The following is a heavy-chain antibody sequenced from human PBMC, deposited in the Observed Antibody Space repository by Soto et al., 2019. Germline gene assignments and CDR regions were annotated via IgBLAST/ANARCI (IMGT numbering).Heavy chain of an antibody. Sequence: GGSLRLSCAASGFTFSSYAMSWVRQAPGKGLEWVSAISGSGGSTYYADSVKGRFTISRDNSKNTLYLQMNSLRAEDTAVYYCAPNYDILTGYSLFHYWGQGTLVTVSS. J-gene: IGHJ4*02. CDR1: GFTFSSYA. CDR3: APNYDILTGYSLFHY. D-gene: IGHD3-9*01. V-gene: IGHV3-23*01. CDR2: ISGSGGST.